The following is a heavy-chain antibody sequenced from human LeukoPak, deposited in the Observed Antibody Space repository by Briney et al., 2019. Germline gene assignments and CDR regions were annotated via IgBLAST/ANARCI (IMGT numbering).Heavy chain of an antibody. J-gene: IGHJ6*03. Sequence: PSETLSLTCTVSGGSVSNYYWSWIRQPPGKGLEWIGYIYYSGSTYYNPSLRSRVTISVDTSKNQFSLKLSSVTAADTAVYYCARSSEGRYYYDSSGFSYYYYYMDVWGKGTTVTIS. D-gene: IGHD3-22*01. CDR1: GGSVSNYY. CDR3: ARSSEGRYYYDSSGFSYYYYYMDV. CDR2: IYYSGST. V-gene: IGHV4-59*02.